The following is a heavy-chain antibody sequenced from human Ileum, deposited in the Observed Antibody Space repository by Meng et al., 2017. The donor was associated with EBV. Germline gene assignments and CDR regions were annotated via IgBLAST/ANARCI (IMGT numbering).Heavy chain of an antibody. CDR3: AREVAAAGGFDY. V-gene: IGHV4-4*02. D-gene: IGHD6-13*01. CDR1: GGSISSSNW. J-gene: IGHJ4*02. Sequence: QGQRQEWGPGLVKPSGTLSLTCAVSGGSISSSNWWSWVRQTPGKGLEWIGEIYHSGSTNYNPSLKSRVTISVDKSKNQFSLKLSSVTAADTAVYYCAREVAAAGGFDYWGQGTLVTVSS. CDR2: IYHSGST.